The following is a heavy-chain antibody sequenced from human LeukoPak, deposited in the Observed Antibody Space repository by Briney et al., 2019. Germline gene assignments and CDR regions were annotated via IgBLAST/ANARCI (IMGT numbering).Heavy chain of an antibody. CDR3: AKGKVPADLPKYYFDQ. V-gene: IGHV3-23*01. D-gene: IGHD2-2*01. CDR2: ISGSGSST. Sequence: GGSLRLSCAASGFTFSSYAMSWVRLAPGKGLECVSGISGSGSSTYYADSVRGRFTISRDNSKNTLYLQMSSLRAEDTALYYCAKGKVPADLPKYYFDQWGQGTLVTVSS. CDR1: GFTFSSYA. J-gene: IGHJ4*02.